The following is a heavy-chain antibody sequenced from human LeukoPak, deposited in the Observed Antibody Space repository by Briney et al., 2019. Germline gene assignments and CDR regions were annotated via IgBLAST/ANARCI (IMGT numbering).Heavy chain of an antibody. D-gene: IGHD2-15*01. CDR1: GFTFSSYD. CDR3: ARGYCSGGSCYYYYYGMDV. V-gene: IGHV3-13*01. J-gene: IGHJ6*02. Sequence: PGGSLRLSCAASGFTFSSYDMPWVRQATGKGLEWVSAITAAGDTYYPGSVKGRFTISRDNAKNSLYLQMNSLRAGDTAVYYCARGYCSGGSCYYYYYGMDVWGQGTTVTVSS. CDR2: ITAAGDT.